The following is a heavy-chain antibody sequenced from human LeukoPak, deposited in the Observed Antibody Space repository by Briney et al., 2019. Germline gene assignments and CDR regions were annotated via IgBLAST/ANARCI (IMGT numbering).Heavy chain of an antibody. CDR1: GYTFTSYD. CDR2: MNPNSGNT. J-gene: IGHJ6*03. V-gene: IGHV1-8*03. D-gene: IGHD6-13*01. CDR3: ARGIAAAADSGGHYYDYYMDV. Sequence: GASVKVSCKASGYTFTSYDINWVRQATGQGLEWMGWMNPNSGNTGYAQKFQGRVTITRNTSISTAYMELSSLRSEDTAVYYCARGIAAAADSGGHYYDYYMDVWGKGTTVTVSS.